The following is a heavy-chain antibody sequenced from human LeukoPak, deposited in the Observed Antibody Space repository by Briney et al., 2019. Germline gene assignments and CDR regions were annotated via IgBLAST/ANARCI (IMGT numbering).Heavy chain of an antibody. Sequence: GGSLRLSCTASGFTFGDYAMSWVRQAPGKGLEWVGFIRSRAYGGTTEYAASVKGRFTISRDDSKSIAYLQMNSLKTEDTAVYYYTRDTSFGESNYYYYGMDVWGQGTTVTVSS. CDR1: GFTFGDYA. V-gene: IGHV3-49*04. D-gene: IGHD3-10*01. J-gene: IGHJ6*02. CDR3: TRDTSFGESNYYYYGMDV. CDR2: IRSRAYGGTT.